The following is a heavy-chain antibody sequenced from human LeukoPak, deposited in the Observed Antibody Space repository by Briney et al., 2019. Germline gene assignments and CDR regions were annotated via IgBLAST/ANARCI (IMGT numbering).Heavy chain of an antibody. CDR1: GFTFSKYW. Sequence: GGSLRLSCAGSGFTFSKYWMTRVRQAPGKGLEWVANIKQDESEKYYGDSVKGRFTISRDNAKNSLYLQMNSLRAEDTAVYYGGREKEEMVRAPYAFGIWGQGTMVTVSS. CDR3: GREKEEMVRAPYAFGI. D-gene: IGHD3-10*01. J-gene: IGHJ3*02. V-gene: IGHV3-7*01. CDR2: IKQDESEK.